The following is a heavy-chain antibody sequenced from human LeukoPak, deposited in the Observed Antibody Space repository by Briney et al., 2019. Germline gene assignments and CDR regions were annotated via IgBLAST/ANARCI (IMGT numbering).Heavy chain of an antibody. D-gene: IGHD3-22*01. Sequence: QPGGSLRLSCAASGFTVNTYWMHWVRQAPGKGLDWVARINVEGYYFDYAESVKGRFTISRDSGKNSLYLQMNSLRAEDTAVYSCARDLTRPYDHWSQGTLVTVS. CDR2: INVEGYYF. J-gene: IGHJ4*02. CDR1: GFTVNTYW. CDR3: ARDLTRPYDH. V-gene: IGHV3-74*01.